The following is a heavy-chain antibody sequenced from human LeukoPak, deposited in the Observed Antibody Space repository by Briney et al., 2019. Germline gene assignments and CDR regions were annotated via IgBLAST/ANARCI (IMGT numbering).Heavy chain of an antibody. CDR3: ARDGGSPYYYDSSGYYSVY. D-gene: IGHD3-22*01. J-gene: IGHJ4*02. CDR1: GFTFSSYE. CDR2: ISSSGSTI. Sequence: GGSLRLSCAASGFTFSSYEMNWVRQAPGKGLEWVSCISSSGSTIYYADSVKGRFTISRDNAKNSLYLQMNSLRAEDTAVYYCARDGGSPYYYDSSGYYSVYWGQGTLVTVSS. V-gene: IGHV3-48*03.